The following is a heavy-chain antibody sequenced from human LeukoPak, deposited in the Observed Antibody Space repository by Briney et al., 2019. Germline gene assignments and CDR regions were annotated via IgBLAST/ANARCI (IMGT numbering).Heavy chain of an antibody. CDR3: AKDIVVVPAANFDY. Sequence: PGGSLGLSCAASGFTFSSYAMSRVRQAPGKGLEWVSAISGSGGSTYYADSVKGRFTISRDNSKNTLYLQMNSLRAEDTAVYYCAKDIVVVPAANFDYWGQGTLVTVSS. CDR2: ISGSGGST. J-gene: IGHJ4*02. D-gene: IGHD2-2*01. CDR1: GFTFSSYA. V-gene: IGHV3-23*01.